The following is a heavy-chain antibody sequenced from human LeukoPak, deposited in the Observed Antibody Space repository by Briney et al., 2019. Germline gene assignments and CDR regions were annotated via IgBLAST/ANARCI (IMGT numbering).Heavy chain of an antibody. CDR2: INPNSGGT. J-gene: IGHJ4*02. CDR3: ARGPTVTNIVVVPAAFDY. Sequence: ASVKVSCKASGYTFTGYYMHWVRQAPGQGLEWMGWINPNSGGTNYAQKFQGRVTTTRDTSISTAYMGLSRLRSDDTAVYYCARGPTVTNIVVVPAAFDYWGQGPLVTVSS. D-gene: IGHD2-2*01. CDR1: GYTFTGYY. V-gene: IGHV1-2*02.